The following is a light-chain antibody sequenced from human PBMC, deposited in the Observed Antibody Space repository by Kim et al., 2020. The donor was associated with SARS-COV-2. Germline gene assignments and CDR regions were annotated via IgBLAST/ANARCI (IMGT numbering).Light chain of an antibody. J-gene: IGLJ2*01. CDR1: SIDVGGYNY. V-gene: IGLV2-14*03. Sequence: GQSHTISCTGTSIDVGGYNYVSWYQQHPDKAPKLMIYGVSNRPSGVSIRFSGSKSGNTASLTISGLQAEDEADYYCSSYTSGSTLVFGGGTQLTVL. CDR2: GVS. CDR3: SSYTSGSTLV.